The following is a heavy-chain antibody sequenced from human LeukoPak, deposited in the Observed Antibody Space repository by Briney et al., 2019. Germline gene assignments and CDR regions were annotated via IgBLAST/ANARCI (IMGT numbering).Heavy chain of an antibody. V-gene: IGHV3-48*03. D-gene: IGHD3-10*01. J-gene: IGHJ4*02. Sequence: GGSLRLSCAASGFTFSSYEMNWVRQAPGKGLEWVSYISSSGSTIYYADSVKGRFTISRDNAKNSLYLQMNSLGAEDTAVYYCASYYYGSGSYYKWGQGTLVTVSS. CDR3: ASYYYGSGSYYK. CDR2: ISSSGSTI. CDR1: GFTFSSYE.